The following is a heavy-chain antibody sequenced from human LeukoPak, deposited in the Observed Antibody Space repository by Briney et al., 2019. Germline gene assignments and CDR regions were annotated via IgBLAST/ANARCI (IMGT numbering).Heavy chain of an antibody. CDR3: ARVRYFDWLLSSRNPMKYFDY. V-gene: IGHV4-34*01. Sequence: SETLSLTCAVYGGSFSGYYWSWIRQPSGKGLEWIGEINHSGSTNYNPSLKSRVTISVDTSKNQFSLKLSSVTAADTAVYYRARVRYFDWLLSSRNPMKYFDYWGQGTLVTVSS. J-gene: IGHJ4*02. CDR2: INHSGST. CDR1: GGSFSGYY. D-gene: IGHD3-9*01.